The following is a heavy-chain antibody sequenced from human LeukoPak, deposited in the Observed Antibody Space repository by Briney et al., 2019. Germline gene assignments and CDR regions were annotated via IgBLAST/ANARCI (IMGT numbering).Heavy chain of an antibody. J-gene: IGHJ6*03. D-gene: IGHD5-12*01. Sequence: GASVKVSCKASGYTFISSGISWVRQAPGQGLEWVGWISVYNGDTEYARKFQGRVTVTTDTSTSTACLELNSLTSDDTAVYYCARTTEGYAGGPGYSYYYYMDVWGKGTTVTISS. CDR1: GYTFISSG. V-gene: IGHV1-18*01. CDR3: ARTTEGYAGGPGYSYYYYMDV. CDR2: ISVYNGDT.